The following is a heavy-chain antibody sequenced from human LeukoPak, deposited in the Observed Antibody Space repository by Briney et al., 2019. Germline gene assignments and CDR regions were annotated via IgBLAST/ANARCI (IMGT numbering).Heavy chain of an antibody. V-gene: IGHV3-23*01. CDR2: ISSGGGST. J-gene: IGHJ3*02. D-gene: IGHD3-22*01. CDR3: AKDIRPLYYYDSSGYYPDAFDI. CDR1: GFTFSSYG. Sequence: GGSLRLSCAASGFTFSSYGMSWVRQAPGKALEWVSGISSGGGSTHYADSVKGRFTISRDNSKNTLYLQMNSLRAEDTAVYYCAKDIRPLYYYDSSGYYPDAFDIWGQGTMVTVSS.